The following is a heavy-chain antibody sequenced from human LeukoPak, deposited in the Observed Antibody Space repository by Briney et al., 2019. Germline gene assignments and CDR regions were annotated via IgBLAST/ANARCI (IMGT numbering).Heavy chain of an antibody. CDR2: INPSGGST. Sequence: GASVKVSCKASGYTFTSYYMHWVRQAPGQGLEWMGIINPSGGSTSYAQKFQGRVTMTRGTSTSTVYMELSSLRSEDTAVYYCARAGEQWLAQDAFDIWGQGTMVTVSS. J-gene: IGHJ3*02. CDR1: GYTFTSYY. V-gene: IGHV1-46*01. D-gene: IGHD6-19*01. CDR3: ARAGEQWLAQDAFDI.